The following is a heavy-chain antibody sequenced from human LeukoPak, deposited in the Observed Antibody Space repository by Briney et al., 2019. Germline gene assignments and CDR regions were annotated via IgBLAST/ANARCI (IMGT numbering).Heavy chain of an antibody. D-gene: IGHD3-22*01. V-gene: IGHV4-59*08. CDR2: IYSSGTT. Sequence: SETLSLTCTVSGGSISGYYWSWIRQPPGKELEWIGYIYSSGTTNYNPSLKSRVSISVDTSTNQFSLKLSSVTAADTAVYYCARSDSSGYPTDWGQGTLVTVSS. CDR3: ARSDSSGYPTD. J-gene: IGHJ4*02. CDR1: GGSISGYY.